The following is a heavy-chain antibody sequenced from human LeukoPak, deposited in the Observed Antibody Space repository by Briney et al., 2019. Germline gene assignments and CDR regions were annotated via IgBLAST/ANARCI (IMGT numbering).Heavy chain of an antibody. Sequence: SETLSLTCTVSGDSISGYYWSWIRQPPGKGLEWIGEINHSGSTNYNPSLKSRVTISVDTSKNQFSLKLTSVTAADTAMYYCARLVGSSWYHEVLFGRDYWGQGTLVTVSS. CDR2: INHSGST. CDR1: GDSISGYY. V-gene: IGHV4-34*01. CDR3: ARLVGSSWYHEVLFGRDY. J-gene: IGHJ4*02. D-gene: IGHD6-13*01.